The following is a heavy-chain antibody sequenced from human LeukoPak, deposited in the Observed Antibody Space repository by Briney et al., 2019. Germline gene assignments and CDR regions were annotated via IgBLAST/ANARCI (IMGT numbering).Heavy chain of an antibody. V-gene: IGHV4-39*01. CDR3: ARQEGYDSSGFPVYYFDY. Sequence: PSETLSLTCTVSGGSISSSIYYWGWIRQPPGKGLEWIGSIYYSGSTYYNPSLKSRVTISVDTSKNQFSLKLSSVTAADTAVYYCARQEGYDSSGFPVYYFDYWGQGTLVTVSS. D-gene: IGHD3-22*01. J-gene: IGHJ4*02. CDR2: IYYSGST. CDR1: GGSISSSIYY.